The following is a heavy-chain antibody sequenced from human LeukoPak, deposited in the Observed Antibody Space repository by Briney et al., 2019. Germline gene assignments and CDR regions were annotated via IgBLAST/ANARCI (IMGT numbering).Heavy chain of an antibody. CDR1: GFTFSSYG. V-gene: IGHV3-30*02. J-gene: IGHJ4*02. CDR2: IRYDGSNK. Sequence: QPGGSLRLSCAASGFTFSSYGMHWVRQAPGKGLEWVAFIRYDGSNKYYADSVKGRFTISRDNSKNTLYLQMNSLRAEDTAVYYCAKDRLYDTLTGYSPLWVLSNYWGQGTLVTVSS. CDR3: AKDRLYDTLTGYSPLWVLSNY. D-gene: IGHD3-9*01.